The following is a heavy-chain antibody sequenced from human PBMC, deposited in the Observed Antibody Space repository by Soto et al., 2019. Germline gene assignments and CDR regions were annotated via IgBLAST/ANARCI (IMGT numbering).Heavy chain of an antibody. Sequence: SETLSLTCTVSGGSIANNNYFWGWVRQPPGKVLEWIGSAACSGGTYKNPSLKSRFTISVDTSKNQLFLNLSSVTAADTAMYYCARHHVRGRTIAGAAEFWGQGTLVTVSS. CDR3: ARHHVRGRTIAGAAEF. D-gene: IGHD6-13*01. V-gene: IGHV4-39*01. J-gene: IGHJ4*02. CDR2: AACSGGT. CDR1: GGSIANNNYF.